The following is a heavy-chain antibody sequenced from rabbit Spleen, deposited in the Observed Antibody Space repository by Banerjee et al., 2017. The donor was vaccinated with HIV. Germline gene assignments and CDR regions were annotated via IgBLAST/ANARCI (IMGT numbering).Heavy chain of an antibody. CDR1: GIDFSNYYY. J-gene: IGHJ4*01. CDR2: IYTGDGST. D-gene: IGHD6-1*01. Sequence: QSLEESGGDLVKPGASLTLTCKASGIDFSNYYYMCWVRQAPGKGLEWIGCIYTGDGSTYYANWVNGRFTISKTSSTTVTLQMTSLTAADTATYFCARYDRYTYVDTAYGNLWGPGTLVTVS. V-gene: IGHV1S40*01. CDR3: ARYDRYTYVDTAYGNL.